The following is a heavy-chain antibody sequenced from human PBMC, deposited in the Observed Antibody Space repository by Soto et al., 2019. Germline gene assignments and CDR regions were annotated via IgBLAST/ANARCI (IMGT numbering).Heavy chain of an antibody. CDR1: GYTFTKYF. CDR2: INPSDGST. Sequence: ASVKVSCKASGYTFTKYFMHWVRQAPGQGLEWMGVINPSDGSTAFAQNFQGRITMTRDTSTSTVYMELNSLRSEDTAVYYCGRDINVSTAANSQYFQHWGQGTLVTVSS. V-gene: IGHV1-46*01. J-gene: IGHJ1*01. D-gene: IGHD6-6*01. CDR3: GRDINVSTAANSQYFQH.